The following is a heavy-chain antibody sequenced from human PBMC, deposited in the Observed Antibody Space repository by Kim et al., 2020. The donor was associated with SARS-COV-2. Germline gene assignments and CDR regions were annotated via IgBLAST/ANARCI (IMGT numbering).Heavy chain of an antibody. Sequence: GGSLRLSCAASGFTFSTYAMTWVRQAPGKGLEWVSGISDIGGSTYYADSVKGRFTISRDNSKNTLYLQMNSPRAEDTAVYFCARGYGSGSYSPFDYWGQG. CDR2: ISDIGGST. V-gene: IGHV3-23*01. CDR3: ARGYGSGSYSPFDY. J-gene: IGHJ4*02. CDR1: GFTFSTYA. D-gene: IGHD3-10*01.